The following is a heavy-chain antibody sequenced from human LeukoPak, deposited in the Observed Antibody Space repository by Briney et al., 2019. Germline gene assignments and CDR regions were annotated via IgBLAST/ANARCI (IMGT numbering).Heavy chain of an antibody. Sequence: GGSLRLSCAASGFTFSSYSMNWVRQVPGKGLEWVSSISSSSSYIYYADSVKGRFTISRDNAKNSLYLQMNSLRAEDTAVYYCARENSISSWGYYYYGMDVWGQGTTVTVSS. J-gene: IGHJ6*02. CDR2: ISSSSSYI. V-gene: IGHV3-21*01. CDR1: GFTFSSYS. D-gene: IGHD6-13*01. CDR3: ARENSISSWGYYYYGMDV.